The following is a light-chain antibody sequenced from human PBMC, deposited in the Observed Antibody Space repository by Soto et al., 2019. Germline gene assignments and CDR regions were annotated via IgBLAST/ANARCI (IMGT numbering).Light chain of an antibody. V-gene: IGKV1-6*01. CDR1: QGIRND. Sequence: AIQMTQSPSSLSASVGDRVTITCRASQGIRNDLSWYQQKPGKAPKLLIYAASTLQSGVPSRFSGSSSGTDFTLTISSLQPDDFATYYCQEYDTFRFTFGQGTQLEIK. CDR3: QEYDTFRFT. J-gene: IGKJ2*01. CDR2: AAS.